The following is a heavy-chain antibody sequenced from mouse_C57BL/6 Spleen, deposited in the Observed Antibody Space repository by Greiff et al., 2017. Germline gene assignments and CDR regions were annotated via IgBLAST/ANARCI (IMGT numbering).Heavy chain of an antibody. Sequence: EVQLQESGPELVKPGASVKMSCKASGYTFTDYNMHWVKQSHGKSLEWIGYINPNNGGTSYNQKFKGKATLTVNKSSSTAYMELRSLTSVDSAVYYCARGTRGSSPHYYFDYWGQGTTLTVSS. CDR3: ARGTRGSSPHYYFDY. J-gene: IGHJ2*01. D-gene: IGHD1-1*01. V-gene: IGHV1-22*01. CDR1: GYTFTDYN. CDR2: INPNNGGT.